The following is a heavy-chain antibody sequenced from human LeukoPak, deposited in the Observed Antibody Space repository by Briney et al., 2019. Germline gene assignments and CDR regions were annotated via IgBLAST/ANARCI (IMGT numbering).Heavy chain of an antibody. D-gene: IGHD3-3*01. CDR3: ARDRGFWSGYDAFDI. CDR1: GFTFSSYS. J-gene: IGHJ3*02. Sequence: PGGSLRLSCAASGFTFSSYSMNWVRQAPGKGLEWVLSISSSSSYIYYADSVKGRFTISRDNAKNSLYLQMNSLRAEDTAVYYCARDRGFWSGYDAFDIWGQGTMVTVSS. V-gene: IGHV3-21*01. CDR2: ISSSSSYI.